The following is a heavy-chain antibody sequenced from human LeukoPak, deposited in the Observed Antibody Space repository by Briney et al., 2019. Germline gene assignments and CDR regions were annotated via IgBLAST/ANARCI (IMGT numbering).Heavy chain of an antibody. D-gene: IGHD6-6*01. CDR3: SVQYSSSSVVDY. Sequence: GGSLRLSCAASGFSFSSYEMNWVRQAPGKGLEWVSYISSSGSIIYSADSVKGRFTISRDNAKNSLYLQMNSLRAEDTAIYYCSVQYSSSSVVDYWGQGTLVTVSS. CDR2: ISSSGSII. J-gene: IGHJ4*02. V-gene: IGHV3-48*03. CDR1: GFSFSSYE.